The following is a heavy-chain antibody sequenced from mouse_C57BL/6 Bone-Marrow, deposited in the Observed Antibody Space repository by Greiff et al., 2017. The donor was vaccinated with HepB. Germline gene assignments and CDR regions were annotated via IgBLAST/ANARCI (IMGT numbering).Heavy chain of an antibody. CDR3: ARGGGRVDD. D-gene: IGHD3-3*01. J-gene: IGHJ2*01. CDR1: GYTFTSYG. Sequence: QVQLQQSGAELVRPGASVKLSCKASGYTFTSYGISWVKQRTGQGLEWIGEIDPRSGNTNYNEKFKGKATLTADKSSSTAYMELRSLTSEDSAVEFCARGGGRVDDWGQGTTLTVSS. CDR2: IDPRSGNT. V-gene: IGHV1-81*01.